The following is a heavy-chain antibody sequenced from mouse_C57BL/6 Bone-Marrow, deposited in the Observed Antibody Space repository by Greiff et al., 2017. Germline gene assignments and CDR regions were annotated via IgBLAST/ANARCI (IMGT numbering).Heavy chain of an antibody. CDR1: GFTFSDYG. D-gene: IGHD3-2*02. J-gene: IGHJ4*01. CDR2: ISNLAYSI. Sequence: EVKLMESGGGLVQPGGSLKPSCAASGFTFSDYGMAWVRQAPRKGPEWVAFISNLAYSIYYADTVTGRFTISRENAKNTLYLEMSSLRSEDTAMYYCAGHGDSAGYYAMDYWGQGTSVTVSS. CDR3: AGHGDSAGYYAMDY. V-gene: IGHV5-15*01.